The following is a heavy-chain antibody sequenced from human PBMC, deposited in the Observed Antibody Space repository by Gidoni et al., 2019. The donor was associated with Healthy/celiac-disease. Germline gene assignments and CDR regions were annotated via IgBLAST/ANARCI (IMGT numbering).Heavy chain of an antibody. J-gene: IGHJ6*02. V-gene: IGHV4-39*01. CDR3: ARHEGFVAAATEYYYGMDV. CDR1: GGSISSSTYY. D-gene: IGHD6-13*01. CDR2: IYYSGST. Sequence: QLQLQESGPGLVQPSETLSLTCTVSGGSISSSTYYWGWIRQPPGKGLEWIGSIYYSGSTYYNPSLKSRVTISVDTSKNQFSLKLSSVTAADTAVYYCARHEGFVAAATEYYYGMDVWGQGTTVTVSS.